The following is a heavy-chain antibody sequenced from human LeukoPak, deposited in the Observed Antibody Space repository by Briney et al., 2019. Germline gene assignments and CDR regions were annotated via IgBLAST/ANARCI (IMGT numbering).Heavy chain of an antibody. CDR2: IYHSGST. V-gene: IGHV4-38-2*02. CDR3: ARAPSPITIFGVVSFDY. Sequence: SETLFITCTVSGYSISSGYYWGWIRQPPGKGLEWIGSIYHSGSTYYNPSLKSRVTISVDTSKNQFSLKLSSVTAADTAVYYCARAPSPITIFGVVSFDYWGQGTLVTVSS. J-gene: IGHJ4*02. CDR1: GYSISSGYY. D-gene: IGHD3-3*01.